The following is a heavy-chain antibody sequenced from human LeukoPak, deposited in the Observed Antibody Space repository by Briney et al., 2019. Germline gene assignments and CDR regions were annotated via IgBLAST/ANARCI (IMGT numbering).Heavy chain of an antibody. J-gene: IGHJ5*02. CDR1: GYTFTGYY. V-gene: IGHV1-2*02. Sequence: GASVKVSYKASGYTFTGYYMHWVRQAPGQGLEWMGWINPNSGGTNYAQKFQGRVTMTRDTSISTAYMELSRLRSDDTAVYYCARAPTVTAWFDPWGQGTLVTVSS. CDR2: INPNSGGT. D-gene: IGHD4-17*01. CDR3: ARAPTVTAWFDP.